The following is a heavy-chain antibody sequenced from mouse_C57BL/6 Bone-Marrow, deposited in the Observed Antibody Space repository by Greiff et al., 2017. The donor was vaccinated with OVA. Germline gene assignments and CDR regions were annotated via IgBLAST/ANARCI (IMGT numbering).Heavy chain of an antibody. CDR3: ARNGAY. V-gene: IGHV2-2*01. CDR1: GFSLTSYG. J-gene: IGHJ3*01. CDR2: IWSGGSK. Sequence: QVQLQQSGPGLVQPSQSLSITCTVSGFSLTSYGVHWVRQSPGKGLEWLGVIWSGGSKDYNAAFISRLSISKDNSKSQVFFKMNSLQADDTAIYYCARNGAYWGQGTLVTVSA.